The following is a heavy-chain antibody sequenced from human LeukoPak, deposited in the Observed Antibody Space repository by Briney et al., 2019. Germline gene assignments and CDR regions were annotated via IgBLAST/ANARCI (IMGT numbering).Heavy chain of an antibody. CDR3: ARELRFYYFDY. V-gene: IGHV3-48*03. Sequence: GSLRLSCAASGFTFSSYEMNWVRQAPGKGLEWVAYISSSGSTKYYADSVKGRFTISRDNAKNSLYLQMNSLRAEDTAFYYCARELRFYYFDYWGQGTLVIVSS. CDR1: GFTFSSYE. D-gene: IGHD4-17*01. CDR2: ISSSGSTK. J-gene: IGHJ4*02.